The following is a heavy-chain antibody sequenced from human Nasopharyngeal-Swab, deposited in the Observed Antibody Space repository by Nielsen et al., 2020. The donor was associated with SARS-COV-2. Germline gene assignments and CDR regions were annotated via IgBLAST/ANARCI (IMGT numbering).Heavy chain of an antibody. D-gene: IGHD6-13*01. J-gene: IGHJ4*02. Sequence: GSLRLSCTVSGGSISSSSYYWGWIRQPPGKGLEWIGSIYYSGSTYYNPSLKSRVTISVDTSKNQFSLKLSSVTAADTAVYYCARRDSGTLYFDYWGQGTLVTVSS. V-gene: IGHV4-39*01. CDR1: GGSISSSSYY. CDR3: ARRDSGTLYFDY. CDR2: IYYSGST.